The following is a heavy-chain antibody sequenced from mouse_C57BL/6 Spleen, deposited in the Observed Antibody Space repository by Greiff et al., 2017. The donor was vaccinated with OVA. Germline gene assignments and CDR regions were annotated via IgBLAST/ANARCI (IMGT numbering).Heavy chain of an antibody. D-gene: IGHD2-5*01. CDR1: GYTFTGYW. Sequence: VKLQQSGAELMKPGASVKLSCKATGYTFTGYWIEWVKQRPGHGLEWIGEILPGSGSTNYNEKFKGKATFTADTSSNTAYMQLSSLTTEDSAIYYCARLPFNYSNYLRYFDVWGTGTTVTVSS. CDR3: ARLPFNYSNYLRYFDV. V-gene: IGHV1-9*01. J-gene: IGHJ1*03. CDR2: ILPGSGST.